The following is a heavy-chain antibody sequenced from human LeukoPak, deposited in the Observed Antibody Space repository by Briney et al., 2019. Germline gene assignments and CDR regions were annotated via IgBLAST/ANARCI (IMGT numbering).Heavy chain of an antibody. D-gene: IGHD3-10*01. CDR3: ARVLGLLWFGESFYGMDV. J-gene: IGHJ6*04. V-gene: IGHV3-30*04. CDR2: ISYDGSNK. Sequence: GGSLRLSCAASGFTFSSYAMHWVRQAPGKGLEWVAVISYDGSNKYYVDSVKGRFTISRDNSKNTLYLQMNSLRAEDTAVYYCARVLGLLWFGESFYGMDVWGKGTTVTVSS. CDR1: GFTFSSYA.